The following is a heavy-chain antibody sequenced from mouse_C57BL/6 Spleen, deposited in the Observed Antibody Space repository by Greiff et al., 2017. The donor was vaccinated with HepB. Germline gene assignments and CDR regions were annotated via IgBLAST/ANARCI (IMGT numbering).Heavy chain of an antibody. CDR1: GFTFSSYG. J-gene: IGHJ1*03. D-gene: IGHD1-1*01. V-gene: IGHV5-6*01. Sequence: DVHLVESGGDLVKPGGSLKLSCAASGFTFSSYGMSWVRQTPDKRLEWVATISSGGSYTYYPDSVKGRFTISRDNAKNTLYLQMSSLKSEDTAMYYCARSGLYYGSSYEYFDVWGTGTTVTVSS. CDR2: ISSGGSYT. CDR3: ARSGLYYGSSYEYFDV.